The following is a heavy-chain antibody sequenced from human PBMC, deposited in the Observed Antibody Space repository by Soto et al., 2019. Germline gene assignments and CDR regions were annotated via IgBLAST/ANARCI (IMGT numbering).Heavy chain of an antibody. CDR2: IYHSGST. J-gene: IGHJ5*02. V-gene: IGHV4-30-2*01. D-gene: IGHD3-22*01. CDR3: ARDFHYYDSSGYQNWFDP. CDR1: GGSISSGGYS. Sequence: SETLSLTCAVSGGSISSGGYSSSWIRQPPGKGLEWIGYIYHSGSTYYNPSLKSRVTISVDRSKNQFSLKLSSVTAADTAVYYCARDFHYYDSSGYQNWFDPWGQGTLVTVSS.